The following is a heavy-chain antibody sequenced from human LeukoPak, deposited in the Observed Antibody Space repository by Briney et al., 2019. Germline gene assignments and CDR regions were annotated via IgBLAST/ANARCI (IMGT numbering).Heavy chain of an antibody. V-gene: IGHV3-23*01. J-gene: IGHJ4*02. CDR2: ISGSGGST. Sequence: GGSLRLSCAGSGFTFNHFGMTWVRQAPGKGLEWVSAISGSGGSTYYADSVKGRFTISRDNSKNTLYLQMNSLRAEDTAVYYCAKVLDYYVSSGYYTPAFDYWGQGTLVTVSS. CDR1: GFTFNHFG. CDR3: AKVLDYYVSSGYYTPAFDY. D-gene: IGHD3-22*01.